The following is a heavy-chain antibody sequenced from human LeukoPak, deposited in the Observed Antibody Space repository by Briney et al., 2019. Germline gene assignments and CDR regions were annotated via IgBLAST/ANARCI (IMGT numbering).Heavy chain of an antibody. CDR2: IIPIFGTA. CDR3: ARDRLIFSGSYIPSFDY. J-gene: IGHJ4*02. CDR1: GDTFSSYA. V-gene: IGHV1-69*13. Sequence: GASVKVSCKASGDTFSSYAISWVRQAPGQGLEWMGGIIPIFGTANYAQKFQGRVTITADESTSTAYMELSSLRSEDTAVYYCARDRLIFSGSYIPSFDYWGQGTLVTVSS. D-gene: IGHD1-26*01.